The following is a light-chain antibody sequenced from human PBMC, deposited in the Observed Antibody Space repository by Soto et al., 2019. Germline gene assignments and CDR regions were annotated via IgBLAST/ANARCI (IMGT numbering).Light chain of an antibody. J-gene: IGLJ2*01. CDR2: EVT. CDR1: SGDIGAFKY. Sequence: QPALTQPPSASGSPGESVTMSCTGSSGDIGAFKYVSWFQQFPGKAPKLIIYEVTERPSGVPGRFSGSKSDNTASLTVSGLQPDDEATYFCSAYAGFNNLLFGGGTQLTVL. V-gene: IGLV2-8*01. CDR3: SAYAGFNNLL.